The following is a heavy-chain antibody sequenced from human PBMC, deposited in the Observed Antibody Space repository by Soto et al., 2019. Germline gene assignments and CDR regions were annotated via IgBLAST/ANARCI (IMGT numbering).Heavy chain of an antibody. D-gene: IGHD3-3*01. CDR3: AKDRGGRAIFGVVIIDGMDV. J-gene: IGHJ6*02. V-gene: IGHV3-23*01. Sequence: EVQLLESGGGLVPPGGSLRLSCAASGFTFSSYTMNWVRQAPGKGLEWVSDITSSGGTTYYADSVKGRFTVSRDNSENTLYLQMNSLRAEDTAEYYCAKDRGGRAIFGVVIIDGMDVWGQGTTVTVSS. CDR2: ITSSGGTT. CDR1: GFTFSSYT.